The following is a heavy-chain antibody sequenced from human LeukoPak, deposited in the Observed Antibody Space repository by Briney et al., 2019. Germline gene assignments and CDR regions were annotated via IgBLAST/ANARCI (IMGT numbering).Heavy chain of an antibody. D-gene: IGHD5-24*01. CDR1: GYSFTSYW. CDR3: ARILKERWLQSPLGY. CDR2: IYPGDSDT. V-gene: IGHV5-51*01. Sequence: GESPKISCKGSGYSFTSYWIGWVRQMPGKGLEWMGTIYPGDSDTRYSPSFQGQVTISADRSTTTAYLQWSSLKASDTAMYYCARILKERWLQSPLGYWGQGTLVTVSS. J-gene: IGHJ4*02.